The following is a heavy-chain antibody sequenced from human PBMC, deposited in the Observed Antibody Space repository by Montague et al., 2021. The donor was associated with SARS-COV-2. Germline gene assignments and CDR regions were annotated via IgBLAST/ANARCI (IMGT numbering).Heavy chain of an antibody. Sequence: TLSLTCTVSGGSISSGSSYWSWIRRPAGKGLEWIGRIYTSGSTNYXPSLKSRVTISVDTSKNQFSLKLSSVTAADTAVYYCARAGEIVGATIISHWFDPWGQGTLVTVSS. J-gene: IGHJ5*02. V-gene: IGHV4-61*02. D-gene: IGHD1-26*01. CDR1: GGSISSGSSY. CDR2: IYTSGST. CDR3: ARAGEIVGATIISHWFDP.